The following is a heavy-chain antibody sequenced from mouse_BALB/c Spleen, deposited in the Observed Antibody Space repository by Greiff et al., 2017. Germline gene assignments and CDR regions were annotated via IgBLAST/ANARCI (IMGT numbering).Heavy chain of an antibody. V-gene: IGHV1S29*02. CDR2: IYPYNGGT. CDR1: GYTFTDYN. J-gene: IGHJ4*01. Sequence: EVKLMESGPELVKPGASVKISCKASGYTFTDYNMHWVKQSHGKSLEWIGYIYPYNGGTGYNQKFKSKATLTVDNSSSTAYMELRSLTSEDSAVYYCARPLRYDDAMDYWGQGTSVTVSS. D-gene: IGHD2-14*01. CDR3: ARPLRYDDAMDY.